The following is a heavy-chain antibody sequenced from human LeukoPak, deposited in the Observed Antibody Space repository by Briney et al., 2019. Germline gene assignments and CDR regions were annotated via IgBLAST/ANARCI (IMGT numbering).Heavy chain of an antibody. J-gene: IGHJ5*02. CDR1: TFTFSSYW. D-gene: IGHD2-21*02. V-gene: IGHV3-7*04. CDR2: IKQDGSEK. CDR3: ARGCGGDCYGWLDP. Sequence: PGGSLRLSCVASTFTFSSYWMSWVRQAPGKGLEWVANIKQDGSEKYYVDSVKGRFTISRDNAKNSLYLQMNSLRAEDTAVYYCARGCGGDCYGWLDPWGQGTLVTVSS.